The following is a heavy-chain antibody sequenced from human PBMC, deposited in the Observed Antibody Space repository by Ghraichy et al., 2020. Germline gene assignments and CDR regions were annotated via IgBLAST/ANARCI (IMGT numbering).Heavy chain of an antibody. Sequence: LSLTCVASGFTFNAFGMHWVRQAPGKGLEWVAFIRYDGSNTYYGDSAKGRYTVSRDNSKNMLYLQINSLRPEDTAVYYCAKESCSTTNCLSYYYYAMDVWGQGTAVTVSS. CDR3: AKESCSTTNCLSYYYYAMDV. CDR2: IRYDGSNT. V-gene: IGHV3-30*02. CDR1: GFTFNAFG. J-gene: IGHJ6*02. D-gene: IGHD2-2*01.